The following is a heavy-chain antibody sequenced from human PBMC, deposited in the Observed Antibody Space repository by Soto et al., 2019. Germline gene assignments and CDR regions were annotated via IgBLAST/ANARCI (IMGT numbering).Heavy chain of an antibody. CDR1: GFAFGTYP. CDR2: IGHDKTST. D-gene: IGHD3-22*01. CDR3: AREDLSSGHAGTFQ. V-gene: IGHV3-30-3*01. Sequence: GGSLTLSCAPAGFAFGTYPMHWVLWAPGKGLEWVAVIGHDKTSTSYADSVKGRLNNSRDNPKNTLYLQMNSLRAEDTARYYCAREDLSSGHAGTFQ. J-gene: IGHJ1*01.